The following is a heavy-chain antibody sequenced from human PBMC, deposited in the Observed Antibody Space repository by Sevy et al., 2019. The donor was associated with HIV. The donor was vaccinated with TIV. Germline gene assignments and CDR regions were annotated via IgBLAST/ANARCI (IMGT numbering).Heavy chain of an antibody. CDR2: IYYSGST. Sequence: SETLSLTCTVSGGSISSSSYYWGWICQPPGKGLEWIGSIYYSGSTYYNPSLKSRVTISVDTSKNQFSLKLSSVTAADTAVYYCADTRYDFWSGYPLYFDYWGQGTLVTVSS. CDR3: ADTRYDFWSGYPLYFDY. J-gene: IGHJ4*02. D-gene: IGHD3-3*01. CDR1: GGSISSSSYY. V-gene: IGHV4-39*01.